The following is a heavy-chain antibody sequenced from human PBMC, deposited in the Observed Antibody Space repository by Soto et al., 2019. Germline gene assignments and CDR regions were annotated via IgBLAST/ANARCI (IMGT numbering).Heavy chain of an antibody. CDR3: ARDRSIAAADPSSYYYYVMDV. D-gene: IGHD6-13*01. CDR1: GDSVSSNSAA. J-gene: IGHJ6*02. CDR2: TYYRSKWYN. Sequence: QTLSLTCAISGDSVSSNSAAWNWIRQSPSRGLEWLGRTYYRSKWYNDYAVSVKSRITINPDTSKNQFSLQLSSVTPADTAVYYSARDRSIAAADPSSYYYYVMDVWGQGTTVTVSS. V-gene: IGHV6-1*01.